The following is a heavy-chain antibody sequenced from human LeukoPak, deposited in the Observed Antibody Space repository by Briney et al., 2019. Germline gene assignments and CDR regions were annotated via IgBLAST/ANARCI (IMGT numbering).Heavy chain of an antibody. D-gene: IGHD6-13*01. CDR2: IKQDGSEK. J-gene: IGHJ4*02. V-gene: IGHV3-7*04. CDR3: ARGGGMRSWYDFDY. Sequence: PGGSLRLSCAASGFTFSSYWMSWVRQAPGKGLEWVANIKQDGSEKYYVDSVKGRFTISRDNDKNSVHLQMNSLRAEDTAVYYCARGGGMRSWYDFDYWGQGTLVTVSS. CDR1: GFTFSSYW.